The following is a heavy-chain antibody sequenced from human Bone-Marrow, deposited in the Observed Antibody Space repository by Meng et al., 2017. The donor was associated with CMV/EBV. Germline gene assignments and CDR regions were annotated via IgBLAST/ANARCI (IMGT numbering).Heavy chain of an antibody. CDR2: ISYDGSNK. CDR1: GFTFSRYA. J-gene: IGHJ4*02. V-gene: IGHV3-30-3*01. D-gene: IGHD3-22*01. Sequence: SGFTFSRYALHWVRQAPGKGLEWVAVISYDGSNKYYADSVKSRFTISRDNSKNTLYLQMNSLRAEDTAVYYCARDFYYDSSGYYPDYWGQGTLVTVSS. CDR3: ARDFYYDSSGYYPDY.